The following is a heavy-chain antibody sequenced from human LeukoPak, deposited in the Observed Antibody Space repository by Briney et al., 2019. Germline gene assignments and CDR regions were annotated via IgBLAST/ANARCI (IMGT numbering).Heavy chain of an antibody. CDR1: GYTLTELS. CDR2: FDPEDGET. Sequence: ASVKVSCKVSGYTLTELSMHCVRQAPGKGLEWMGGFDPEDGETIYAQKFQGRVTMTEDTSTDTAYMELSSLRSEDTAVYYCATGGALRFYRYPPYGYYYMDVWGKGTTVTVSS. CDR3: ATGGALRFYRYPPYGYYYMDV. D-gene: IGHD3-10*01. V-gene: IGHV1-24*01. J-gene: IGHJ6*03.